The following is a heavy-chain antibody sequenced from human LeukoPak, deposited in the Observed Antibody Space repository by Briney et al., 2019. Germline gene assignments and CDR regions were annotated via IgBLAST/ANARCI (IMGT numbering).Heavy chain of an antibody. CDR1: GYSFSTYW. D-gene: IGHD3-3*02. V-gene: IGHV5-51*01. CDR3: ARRASDPRAATFDYLDY. CDR2: IYPGDADT. J-gene: IGHJ4*02. Sequence: GESLKISCKGSGYSFSTYWIGWVRQMPGKGLEWMGIIYPGDADTGYSPSFQGQVTISADKSNSTAYLQWSSLKASDTARYYCARRASDPRAATFDYLDYWGQGTLVTVSS.